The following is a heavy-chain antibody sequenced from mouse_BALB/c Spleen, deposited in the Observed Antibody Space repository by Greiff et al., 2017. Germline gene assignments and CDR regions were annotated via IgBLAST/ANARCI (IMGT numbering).Heavy chain of an antibody. J-gene: IGHJ2*01. D-gene: IGHD2-10*02. CDR2: ISSGSSTI. V-gene: IGHV5-17*02. Sequence: EVNLVESGGGLVQPGGSRKLSCAASGFTFSSFGMHWVRQAPEKGLEWVAYISSGSSTIYYADTVKGRFTISRDNPKNTLFLQMTSLRSEDTAMYYCARGTYGNYDYWGQGTTLTVSS. CDR1: GFTFSSFG. CDR3: ARGTYGNYDY.